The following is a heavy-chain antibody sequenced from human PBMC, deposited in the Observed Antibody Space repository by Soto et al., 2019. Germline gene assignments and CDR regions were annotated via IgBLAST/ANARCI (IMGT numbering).Heavy chain of an antibody. V-gene: IGHV1-18*01. Sequence: ASVKVSCKASGYTFTSYGISWVRQAPGQVLEWMGLISAYNGNTNYAQKLQGRVTMTTDTSTSTAYMELRSLRSDDTAVYYCARVLQYYDSSGYYYLWFDPGGQGTLVTVSS. D-gene: IGHD3-22*01. CDR2: ISAYNGNT. CDR3: ARVLQYYDSSGYYYLWFDP. CDR1: GYTFTSYG. J-gene: IGHJ5*02.